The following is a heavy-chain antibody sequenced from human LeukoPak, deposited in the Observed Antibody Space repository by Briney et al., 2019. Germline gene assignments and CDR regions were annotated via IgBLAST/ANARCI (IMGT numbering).Heavy chain of an antibody. J-gene: IGHJ6*02. CDR2: ISGSGGST. CDR3: AKDGRYCSGGSPCWVYYYGMDV. D-gene: IGHD2-15*01. CDR1: GFTFSSYA. Sequence: PGGSLRLSCAASGFTFSSYAMSWVRQAPGKGLEWVSAISGSGGSTYYADSVKGRFTISRDNSKNTLYLQMNSLRAEDTAVYYCAKDGRYCSGGSPCWVYYYGMDVWGQGTPVTVSS. V-gene: IGHV3-23*01.